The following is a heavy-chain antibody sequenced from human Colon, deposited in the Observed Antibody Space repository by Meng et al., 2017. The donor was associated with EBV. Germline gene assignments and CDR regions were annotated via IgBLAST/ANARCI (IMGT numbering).Heavy chain of an antibody. CDR1: GDSIISGDYS. CDR2: IYHGGTT. V-gene: IGHV4-30-2*01. J-gene: IGHJ5*02. Sequence: LQKPDPGLVQPSQSLTLTCAVSGDSIISGDYSWSCIRQPPGQGLEWIGYIYHGGTTYNTSLKSRVTISVDNSKNQFSLRLTSVTAADTAVYYCARGPYCGGDCYWFDPWGQGTLVTVSS. D-gene: IGHD2-21*02. CDR3: ARGPYCGGDCYWFDP.